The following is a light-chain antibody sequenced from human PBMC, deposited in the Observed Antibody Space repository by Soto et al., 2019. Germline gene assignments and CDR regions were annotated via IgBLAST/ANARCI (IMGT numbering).Light chain of an antibody. V-gene: IGLV1-44*01. CDR2: AKN. CDR1: NSNIGSNP. CDR3: ATWDGSLNAVV. Sequence: QSVLTQSPSASATPGQRVTISCSGSNSNIGSNPVNWYQQPPGMAPKLLFSAKNQRPSGVPDRFSASKSGTSASLAISGLQSEDEADYYCATWDGSLNAVVFGGGTQLTVL. J-gene: IGLJ2*01.